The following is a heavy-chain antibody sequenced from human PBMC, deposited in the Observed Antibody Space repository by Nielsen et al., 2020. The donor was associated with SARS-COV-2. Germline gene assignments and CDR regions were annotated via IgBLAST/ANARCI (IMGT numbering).Heavy chain of an antibody. CDR3: ARLVGWMSDV. Sequence: GSLRLSCTVSGGSISSYYWSWIRQPPGKGLEWIGYIYYSGSTNYNPSLKSRVTISVDTSKNQFSLKLSSVTAADTAVYYCARLVGWMSDVWGQGTTVTVSS. J-gene: IGHJ6*02. CDR1: GGSISSYY. D-gene: IGHD2-15*01. CDR2: IYYSGST. V-gene: IGHV4-59*08.